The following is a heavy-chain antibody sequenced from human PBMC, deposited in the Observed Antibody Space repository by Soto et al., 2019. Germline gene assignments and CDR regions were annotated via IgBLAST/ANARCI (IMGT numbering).Heavy chain of an antibody. Sequence: SETLSLTCAVSGGSISSSNWWSWVRQPPGKGLEWIGEIYHSGSTNYNPSLKSRVTISVDKSKNQFSLKLSSVTDANTAVYYCARLSIAVAGNRYGLDYWGQGTLVTVSS. V-gene: IGHV4-4*02. CDR1: GGSISSSNW. D-gene: IGHD6-19*01. J-gene: IGHJ4*02. CDR3: ARLSIAVAGNRYGLDY. CDR2: IYHSGST.